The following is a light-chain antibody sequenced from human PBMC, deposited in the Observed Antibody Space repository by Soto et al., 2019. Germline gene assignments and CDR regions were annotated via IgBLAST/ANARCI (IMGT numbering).Light chain of an antibody. Sequence: EIVLTQSPATLSLSPGERATLSCRASQSVSSYLAWYQQKPGQAPRLLIYDASNRATGIPARFSGSGSGTDFNPNISSLEPEDLAVDYGKEYGSSPLPVGRRTNV. CDR2: DAS. J-gene: IGKJ4*01. V-gene: IGKV3-11*01. CDR1: QSVSSY. CDR3: KEYGSSPLP.